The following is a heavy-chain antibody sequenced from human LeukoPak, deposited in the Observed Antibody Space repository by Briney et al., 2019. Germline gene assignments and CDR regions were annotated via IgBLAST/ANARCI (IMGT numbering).Heavy chain of an antibody. V-gene: IGHV4-59*08. Sequence: PSEILSLTCTVSGGSISSYYWSWIRQPPGKGLEWIGYIYYSGSTNYNPSLKSRVTISVDTSKNQFSLKLSSVTAADTAVYYCARQVVPAAIRVWYGWFDPWGQGPLVTVSS. CDR3: ARQVVPAAIRVWYGWFDP. CDR1: GGSISSYY. CDR2: IYYSGST. J-gene: IGHJ5*02. D-gene: IGHD2-2*01.